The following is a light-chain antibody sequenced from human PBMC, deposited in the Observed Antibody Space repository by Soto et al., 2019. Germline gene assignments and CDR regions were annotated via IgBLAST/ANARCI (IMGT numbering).Light chain of an antibody. J-gene: IGKJ5*01. CDR1: QTIDTW. CDR2: AAS. V-gene: IGKV1-5*01. Sequence: DIQMTQSPSTLSASIGDRVTITCRASQTIDTWLAWYQQKPGRAPDLLIYAASTLQNGVPSRFTGSGSGTEFTLTITGLQLEDFATYYCQQDYSTLATFGQGTRLEIK. CDR3: QQDYSTLAT.